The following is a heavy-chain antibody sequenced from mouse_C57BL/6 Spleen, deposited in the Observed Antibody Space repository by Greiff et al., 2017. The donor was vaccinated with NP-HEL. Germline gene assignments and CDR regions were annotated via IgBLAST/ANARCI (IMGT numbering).Heavy chain of an antibody. V-gene: IGHV3-1*01. CDR1: GYSITSGYD. CDR3: ARGTGHYFDY. D-gene: IGHD4-1*01. J-gene: IGHJ2*01. Sequence: EVQGVESGPGMVKPSQSLSLTCTVTGYSITSGYDWHWIRHFPGNKLEWMGYISYSGSTNYNPSLKSRISITHDTSKNHFFLKLNSVTTEDTATYYCARGTGHYFDYWGQGTTLTVSS. CDR2: ISYSGST.